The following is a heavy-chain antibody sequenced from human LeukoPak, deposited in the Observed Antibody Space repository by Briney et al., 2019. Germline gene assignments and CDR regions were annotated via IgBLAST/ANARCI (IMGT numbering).Heavy chain of an antibody. CDR2: ISAYNGNT. CDR1: GSTFTTYG. Sequence: ASVKVSCKASGSTFTTYGISWVRQAPGQGPEWMGWISAYNGNTNYAQKVQGRVTMTTDTSTSTAYMELRSLKSDDTAVYYCARDRVAERPVWFEPWGQGTPVTVSS. J-gene: IGHJ5*02. CDR3: ARDRVAERPVWFEP. V-gene: IGHV1-18*01. D-gene: IGHD6-19*01.